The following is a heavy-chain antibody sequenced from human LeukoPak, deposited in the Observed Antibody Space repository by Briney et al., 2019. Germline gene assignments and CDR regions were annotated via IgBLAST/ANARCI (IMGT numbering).Heavy chain of an antibody. CDR2: ISGSGGST. J-gene: IGHJ3*02. Sequence: GGSLRLSCAASGFTFSSYAMSWVRQAPGKGLEWVSAISGSGGSTYYADSVKGRFTISRDNSKNTLYLQMNSLRAEDTAVYYCAKDGARNVLRYFDWLNAFDIWGQGTMVTVSS. D-gene: IGHD3-9*01. V-gene: IGHV3-23*01. CDR3: AKDGARNVLRYFDWLNAFDI. CDR1: GFTFSSYA.